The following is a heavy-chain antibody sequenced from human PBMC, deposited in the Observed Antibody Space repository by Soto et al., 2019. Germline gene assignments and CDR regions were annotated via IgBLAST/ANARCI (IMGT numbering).Heavy chain of an antibody. CDR3: AKGLEYSSSRNYYDILTGLMA. CDR1: GFTFSSYA. D-gene: IGHD3-9*01. CDR2: ISGSGGST. Sequence: PGGSLRLSCAASGFTFSSYAMSWVRQAPGKGLEWVSAISGSGGSTYYADSVKGRFTISRDNSKNTLYLQMNSLRAEDTAVYYCAKGLEYSSSRNYYDILTGLMAWSQGTLVTVSS. J-gene: IGHJ4*02. V-gene: IGHV3-23*01.